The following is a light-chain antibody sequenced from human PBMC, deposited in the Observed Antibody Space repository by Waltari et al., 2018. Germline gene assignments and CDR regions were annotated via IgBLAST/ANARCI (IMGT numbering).Light chain of an antibody. Sequence: QSALTQPPSASGSPGQSVSISCTGTSSDVGGYKYVSWYQQHPGQAPNLLIYEVSKRPSGVPDRFSGSKSGNTASLTVSGLQVEDEAGYYRSSYAGNNVVFGGGTKLTVL. CDR3: SSYAGNNVV. CDR1: SSDVGGYKY. J-gene: IGLJ2*01. CDR2: EVS. V-gene: IGLV2-8*01.